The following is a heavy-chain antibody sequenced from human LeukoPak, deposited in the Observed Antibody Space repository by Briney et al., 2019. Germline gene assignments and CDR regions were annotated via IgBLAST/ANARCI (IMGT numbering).Heavy chain of an antibody. D-gene: IGHD6-25*01. CDR2: ISSSSSTI. V-gene: IGHV3-48*01. CDR1: GFTFSSYN. CDR3: AKEGYSSVDY. Sequence: GGSLRLSCSASGFTFSSYNINWVRQAPGKGLEWISYISSSSSTIYTADSVKGRFTISRDNSKNTLFLQMNSLRAEDTAVYYCAKEGYSSVDYWGQGTLVTVSS. J-gene: IGHJ4*02.